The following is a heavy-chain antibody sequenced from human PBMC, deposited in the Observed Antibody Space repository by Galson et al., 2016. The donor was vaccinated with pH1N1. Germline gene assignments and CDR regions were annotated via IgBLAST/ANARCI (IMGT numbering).Heavy chain of an antibody. CDR3: ARESLEWLIISGHRVELIWFDS. Sequence: TLSLTCTVSGGSISSDSDYWTWIRQPAGKGLEWIGRVSGTGTTNYNPSLKSRVTISIDTSKNQFSLKMASVTAADTAVYFCARESLEWLIISGHRVELIWFDSWGQGTLVTVSS. V-gene: IGHV4-61*02. CDR1: GGSISSDSDY. CDR2: VSGTGTT. D-gene: IGHD3-3*01. J-gene: IGHJ5*01.